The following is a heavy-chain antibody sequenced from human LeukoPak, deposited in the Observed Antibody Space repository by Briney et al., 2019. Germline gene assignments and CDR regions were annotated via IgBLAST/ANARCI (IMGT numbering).Heavy chain of an antibody. V-gene: IGHV4-59*12. CDR2: IYYSGTT. J-gene: IGHJ4*02. Sequence: SETLSLTCTVSGGSISNYYWNWIRQPPGKGLEWIGYIYYSGTTNYNPSLKSRVSMSVDTSKNQFSLKLSSVTAADTAVYYCARDTYNYGSSAYYFDYWGQGTLVTVSS. D-gene: IGHD5-18*01. CDR1: GGSISNYY. CDR3: ARDTYNYGSSAYYFDY.